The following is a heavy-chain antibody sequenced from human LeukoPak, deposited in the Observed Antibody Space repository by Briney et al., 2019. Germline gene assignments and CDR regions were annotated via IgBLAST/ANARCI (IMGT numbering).Heavy chain of an antibody. CDR1: GGSISSYY. J-gene: IGHJ6*02. CDR2: IYYSGST. Sequence: SETLSLTCTVYGGSISSYYWSWIRQPPGKGLEWIGYIYYSGSTNYNPSLKSRVTISVDTSKNQFSLKLSSVTAADTAVYYCARLDDSGYDYSGYYYGMDVWGQGTTVTVSS. V-gene: IGHV4-59*08. D-gene: IGHD5-12*01. CDR3: ARLDDSGYDYSGYYYGMDV.